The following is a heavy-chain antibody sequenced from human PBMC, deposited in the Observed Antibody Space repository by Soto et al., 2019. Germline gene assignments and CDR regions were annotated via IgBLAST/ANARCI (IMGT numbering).Heavy chain of an antibody. Sequence: PSQTLSLTCAITGDSVSSNSAGWSWVRQSPSRGLEWLGRTYYRSKWYYEYAVSVRGRITINPDTSKNQFSLKLSSVTAADTAVYYCASWYSGTWSNFDYWGQAILVTVS. J-gene: IGHJ4*02. D-gene: IGHD6-13*01. CDR3: ASWYSGTWSNFDY. V-gene: IGHV6-1*01. CDR1: GDSVSSNSAG. CDR2: TYYRSKWYY.